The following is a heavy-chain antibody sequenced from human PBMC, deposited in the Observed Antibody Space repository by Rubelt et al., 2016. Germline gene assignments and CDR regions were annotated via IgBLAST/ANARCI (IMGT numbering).Heavy chain of an antibody. CDR1: GFSLSTSGVG. D-gene: IGHD3-10*01. J-gene: IGHJ4*02. CDR3: AHRGSGSYYLLFDY. Sequence: TLKESGPTLVKPTQTLTLTCTFSGFSLSTSGVGVGWIRQPPGKALEWLALIYWDDDKCYSPSLKSRLTITKDTSKNQVVLTMTNMDPVDTATYYCAHRGSGSYYLLFDYWGQGTLVTVSS. V-gene: IGHV2-5*02. CDR2: IYWDDDK.